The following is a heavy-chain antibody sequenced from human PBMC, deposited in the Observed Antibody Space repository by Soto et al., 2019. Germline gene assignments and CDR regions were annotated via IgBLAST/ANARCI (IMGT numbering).Heavy chain of an antibody. V-gene: IGHV4-34*01. CDR3: ARGHGKYYYDSSGYLVFDY. D-gene: IGHD3-22*01. Sequence: SETLSLTCAVYGGSFSGYYWSWIRQPPGKGLEWIGEINHSGSTNYNPSLKSRVTISVDTSKNQFSLKLSSVTAADTAVYYCARGHGKYYYDSSGYLVFDYWGQGTLVTVSS. J-gene: IGHJ4*02. CDR1: GGSFSGYY. CDR2: INHSGST.